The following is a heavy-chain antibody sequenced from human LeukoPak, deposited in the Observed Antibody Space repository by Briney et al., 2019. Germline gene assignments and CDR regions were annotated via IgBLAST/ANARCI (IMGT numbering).Heavy chain of an antibody. J-gene: IGHJ4*02. V-gene: IGHV4-34*01. CDR1: GGSFSGYY. CDR2: INHSGSA. Sequence: SETLSLTCAVSGGSFSGYYWTWIRQPPEKGLEWIGEINHSGSANYNPPLKSRVTISLDTSKNQFSLKLSSVTAADTAVYYCARGQGTVTTHWGQGTLVTVSS. D-gene: IGHD4-17*01. CDR3: ARGQGTVTTH.